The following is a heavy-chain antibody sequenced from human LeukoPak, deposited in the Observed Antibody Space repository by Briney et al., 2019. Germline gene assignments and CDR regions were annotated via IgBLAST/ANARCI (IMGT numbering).Heavy chain of an antibody. Sequence: GGSLRLSCAASGFTFSSYWMSWVCQAPGKGLEWVANVKQDGSEKYYVDSVKGRFTISRDNAKNSLYLQMNSLRAEDTAVYYCASSYFDSSSHAFDIWGQGTMVTVSS. CDR2: VKQDGSEK. V-gene: IGHV3-7*01. J-gene: IGHJ3*02. CDR1: GFTFSSYW. CDR3: ASSYFDSSSHAFDI. D-gene: IGHD3-22*01.